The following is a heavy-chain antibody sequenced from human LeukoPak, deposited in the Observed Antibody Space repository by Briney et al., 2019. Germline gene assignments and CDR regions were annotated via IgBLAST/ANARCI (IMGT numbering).Heavy chain of an antibody. J-gene: IGHJ4*02. CDR3: ARGALIPDF. V-gene: IGHV3-23*01. D-gene: IGHD2-21*01. Sequence: PGGSLRLSCAASGFTFSSYATTWVRQAPGKGLAWVSSISKSDGSTYYADSVKGRFTISRDNSKNTVYLHMDSLRVEDTAIYYCARGALIPDFRGQGTLVTVSS. CDR2: ISKSDGST. CDR1: GFTFSSYA.